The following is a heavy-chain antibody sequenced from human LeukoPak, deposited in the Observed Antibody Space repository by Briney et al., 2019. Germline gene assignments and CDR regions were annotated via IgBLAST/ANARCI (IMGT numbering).Heavy chain of an antibody. Sequence: GRSLRLSCAASGFTFSSCAMGWVRQAPGKGLEWVAVIWHDGKIKHYADSVKGRFTISRDNSKNTLYLEMNSLRAEDTAVFYCARDRGSNDPIDYWGQGTLVTVSS. J-gene: IGHJ4*02. CDR2: IWHDGKIK. CDR3: ARDRGSNDPIDY. CDR1: GFTFSSCA. V-gene: IGHV3-33*08. D-gene: IGHD2-15*01.